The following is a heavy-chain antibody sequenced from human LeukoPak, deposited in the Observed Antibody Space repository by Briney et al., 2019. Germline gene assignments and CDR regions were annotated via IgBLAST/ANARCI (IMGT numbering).Heavy chain of an antibody. CDR2: ISYDGSNK. Sequence: GGSLRLSCAASGFTFSSYAMHWVRQAPGKGLEWVAVISYDGSNKYYADSVKGRFTISRDNSKNTLYLQMNSLRAEDTALYYCAKDHQYSSGWWDPYYFDYWGQGTLVTVSS. D-gene: IGHD6-19*01. V-gene: IGHV3-30-3*01. CDR3: AKDHQYSSGWWDPYYFDY. CDR1: GFTFSSYA. J-gene: IGHJ4*02.